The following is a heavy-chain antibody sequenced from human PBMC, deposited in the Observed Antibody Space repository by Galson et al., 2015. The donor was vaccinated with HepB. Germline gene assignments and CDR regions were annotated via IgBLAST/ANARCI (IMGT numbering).Heavy chain of an antibody. CDR3: ARERESYRQFDY. V-gene: IGHV3-43*01. D-gene: IGHD3-16*02. CDR2: FSWDGGST. J-gene: IGHJ4*02. Sequence: SLRLSCAASGFTFDDYTMHWVRQSPGKGLEWVSLFSWDGGSTYYADSVKGRFTISRDNSKNSLYLQMNSLRTEDTALYYCARERESYRQFDYWGQGTLVTVSS. CDR1: GFTFDDYT.